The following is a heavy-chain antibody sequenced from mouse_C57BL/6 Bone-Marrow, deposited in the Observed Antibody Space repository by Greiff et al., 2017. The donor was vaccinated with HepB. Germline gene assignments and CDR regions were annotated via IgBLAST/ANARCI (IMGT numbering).Heavy chain of an antibody. CDR3: ARHGDYYTFDY. CDR2: ISSGGSYT. D-gene: IGHD2-13*01. CDR1: GFTFSSYG. Sequence: DVKLVESGGDLVKPGGSLKLSCAASGFTFSSYGMSWVRQTPDKRLEWVATISSGGSYTYYPDSVKGRFTISRDNAKNTLYLQMSSLKSEDTAMYYCARHGDYYTFDYWGQGTTLTVSS. J-gene: IGHJ2*01. V-gene: IGHV5-6*02.